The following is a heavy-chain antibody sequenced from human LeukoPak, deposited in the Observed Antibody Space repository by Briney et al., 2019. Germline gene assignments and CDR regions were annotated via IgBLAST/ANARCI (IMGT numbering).Heavy chain of an antibody. J-gene: IGHJ6*03. Sequence: SETLSLTCAVYGGSFSGYYWSWIRQPPGKGLEWIGEINHSGSTNYNPSLKSRVTISVDTSKNQFSLKLSSVTAAGTAVYYCARVSYSSSWYPNQPVLYYYYMDVWGKGTTVTVSS. D-gene: IGHD6-13*01. CDR2: INHSGST. CDR3: ARVSYSSSWYPNQPVLYYYYMDV. CDR1: GGSFSGYY. V-gene: IGHV4-34*01.